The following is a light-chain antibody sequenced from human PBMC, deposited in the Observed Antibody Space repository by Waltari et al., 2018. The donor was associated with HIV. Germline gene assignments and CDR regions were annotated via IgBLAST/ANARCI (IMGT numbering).Light chain of an antibody. J-gene: IGLJ1*01. CDR2: ANN. Sequence: NFILTQPHSVSESPGKTVTISCTRSSGNIASSYVQWYQQRPGSSPTTVIYANNQRPSGVPDLFSGSIHSDSNSASLTISGLRTEDEPDYYCQSHDNKIFYVFGGGTYATVL. V-gene: IGLV6-57*01. CDR1: SGNIASSY. CDR3: QSHDNKIFYV.